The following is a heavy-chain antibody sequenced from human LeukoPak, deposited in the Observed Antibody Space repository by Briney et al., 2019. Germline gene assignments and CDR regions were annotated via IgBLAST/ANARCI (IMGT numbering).Heavy chain of an antibody. CDR2: ISGSGGST. D-gene: IGHD3-10*01. V-gene: IGHV3-23*01. CDR3: AKGNYYYGSGSYPY. J-gene: IGHJ4*02. CDR1: GFTFSSYS. Sequence: GGSLRLSCAASGFTFSSYSRNWVRQAPGKGLEWVSAISGSGGSTYYADSVKGRFTISRDNSKNTLYLQMNSLRAEDTAVYYCAKGNYYYGSGSYPYWGQGTLVTVSS.